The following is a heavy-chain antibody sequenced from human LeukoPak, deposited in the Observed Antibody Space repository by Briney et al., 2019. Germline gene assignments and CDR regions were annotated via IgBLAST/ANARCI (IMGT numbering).Heavy chain of an antibody. CDR1: GFSLSTSGVG. CDR3: AHSIYDSSGYYYFDY. Sequence: TLVKPTQTLTLTCTFSGFSLSTSGVGVGWIRQPPGKALEGLAFNYWNDDKRYSPSLKSRLTITKDTSKNQVVITMTNMDPVDTATYYCAHSIYDSSGYYYFDYWGQGTLVTVSS. J-gene: IGHJ4*02. CDR2: NYWNDDK. D-gene: IGHD3-22*01. V-gene: IGHV2-5*01.